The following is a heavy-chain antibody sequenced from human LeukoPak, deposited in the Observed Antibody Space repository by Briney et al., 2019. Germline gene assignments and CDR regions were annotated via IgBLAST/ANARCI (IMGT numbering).Heavy chain of an antibody. CDR1: GFIFSNYA. V-gene: IGHV3-30-3*01. J-gene: IGHJ4*02. D-gene: IGHD1-14*01. CDR3: ARDNNGDY. CDR2: IPFDESNK. Sequence: PGKSLTLSCAASGFIFSNYAMQWVRQAPGKGLEWVAVIPFDESNKYYADSVRGRFNISRDNSENTLYLQMNSLRPDDTAIYYCARDNNGDYWGQGTLVIVSS.